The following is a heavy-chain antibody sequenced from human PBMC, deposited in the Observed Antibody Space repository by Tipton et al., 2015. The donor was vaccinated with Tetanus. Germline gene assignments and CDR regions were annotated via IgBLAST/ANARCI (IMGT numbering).Heavy chain of an antibody. CDR2: IYYSGST. J-gene: IGHJ4*02. CDR3: ARNGGGLLVDY. Sequence: TLSLTCTVSGGSISSYYWSWIRQPPGKGLEWIGYIYYSGSTNYNPSLKSRVTISVDTSKNQFSLKLSSVTAADTAVYYCARNGGGLLVDYWGQGTLVTVSS. CDR1: GGSISSYY. D-gene: IGHD1-26*01. V-gene: IGHV4-59*07.